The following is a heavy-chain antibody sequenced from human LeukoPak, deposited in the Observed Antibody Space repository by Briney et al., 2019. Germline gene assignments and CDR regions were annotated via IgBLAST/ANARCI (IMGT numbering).Heavy chain of an antibody. CDR1: GGSISSSSSY. CDR2: IYYSGSS. CDR3: ARDPAYSGYYHDAFDI. V-gene: IGHV4-39*07. D-gene: IGHD3-22*01. J-gene: IGHJ3*02. Sequence: SETLSLTCSVSGGSISSSSSYWGWIRQPPGKGLEWIGSIYYSGSSFDNPALKSRVTISVDTSKNQFSLKLSSVTAADTAVYYCARDPAYSGYYHDAFDIWGQGTMVTVSS.